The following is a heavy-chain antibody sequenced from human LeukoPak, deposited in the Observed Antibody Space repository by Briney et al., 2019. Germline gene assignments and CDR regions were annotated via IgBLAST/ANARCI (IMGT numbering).Heavy chain of an antibody. CDR1: GFTFSSYS. Sequence: PGGSLRLSCAASGFTFSSYSMNWVRQAPGQRLEWVSSITSSSSYVFYADSVKGRFTISRDNAQNSLYLQMNSLRAEDTAVYYCARDPYSGSYGNNYYYYVDVWGKGTTVTISS. D-gene: IGHD5-12*01. V-gene: IGHV3-21*01. J-gene: IGHJ6*03. CDR2: ITSSSSYV. CDR3: ARDPYSGSYGNNYYYYVDV.